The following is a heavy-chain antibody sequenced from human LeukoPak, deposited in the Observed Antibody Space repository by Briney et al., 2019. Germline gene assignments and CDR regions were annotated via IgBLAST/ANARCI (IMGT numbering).Heavy chain of an antibody. CDR1: GFPFSSHG. Sequence: GGSLRLSCAGSGFPFSSHGMNWVRQAPGKGLEWVSVIYSGGSGSTYYADSVKGRFTISRDNSKNTLYLQMNSLRAEDTAVYYCARGPSGYHNTGGQGTLVTVSS. J-gene: IGHJ4*02. V-gene: IGHV3-23*03. CDR2: IYSGGSGST. CDR3: ARGPSGYHNT. D-gene: IGHD5-12*01.